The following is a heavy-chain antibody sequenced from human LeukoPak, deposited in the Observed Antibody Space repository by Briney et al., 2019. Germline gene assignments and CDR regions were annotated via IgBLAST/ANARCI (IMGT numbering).Heavy chain of an antibody. J-gene: IGHJ5*02. CDR3: ATASVTRMRDP. V-gene: IGHV1-2*02. CDR2: INPYSGAS. CDR1: GYDFSDLY. Sequence: GASVKVSCKASGYDFSDLYFHWVRQAPEQGLEWMGWINPYSGASIYAQKFQGRVTMETSSSTVYMQLSRLRYDDTAVYYCATASVTRMRDPWGQGTLVTVSS.